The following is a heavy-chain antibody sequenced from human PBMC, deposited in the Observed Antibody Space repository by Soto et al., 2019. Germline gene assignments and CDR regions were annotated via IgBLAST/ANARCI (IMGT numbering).Heavy chain of an antibody. J-gene: IGHJ4*02. V-gene: IGHV3-7*01. CDR1: GFTFINYW. D-gene: IGHD1-1*01. CDR3: ARVWNDGRFDY. CDR2: INQNGGAM. Sequence: GGSLRLSCAASGFTFINYWMTWGRQAPGKGLEWVASINQNGGAMHYVDSVKGRFTVSRDNAKNSLYLQVNSLRAEDTAVFYCARVWNDGRFDYWGQGTLVTVSS.